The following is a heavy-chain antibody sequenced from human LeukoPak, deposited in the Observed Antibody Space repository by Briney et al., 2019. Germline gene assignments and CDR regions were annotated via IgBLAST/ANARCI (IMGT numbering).Heavy chain of an antibody. V-gene: IGHV1-69*13. Sequence: ASVKVSCKASGGTFSSYAISWVRQAPGQGLEWMGGIIPIFGTANYAQKFQGRVTITADESTSTAYMELSSLRSEDTAVYYCARVVVPAASLDYYYMDVWGKGTTVTISS. J-gene: IGHJ6*03. CDR3: ARVVVPAASLDYYYMDV. D-gene: IGHD2-2*01. CDR2: IIPIFGTA. CDR1: GGTFSSYA.